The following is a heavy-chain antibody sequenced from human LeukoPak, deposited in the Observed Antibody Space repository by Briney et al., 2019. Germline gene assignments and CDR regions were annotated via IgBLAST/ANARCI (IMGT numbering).Heavy chain of an antibody. V-gene: IGHV1-69*05. CDR1: GGTFSSYA. Sequence: GASVKVSFKASGGTFSSYAISWVRQAPGQGLEWMGGIIPIFGTANYAQKFQGRVTITTDESTSTAYMELSSLRSEDTAVYYCARAKMATSNFDYWGQGTLVTVSS. J-gene: IGHJ4*02. CDR3: ARAKMATSNFDY. CDR2: IIPIFGTA. D-gene: IGHD5-24*01.